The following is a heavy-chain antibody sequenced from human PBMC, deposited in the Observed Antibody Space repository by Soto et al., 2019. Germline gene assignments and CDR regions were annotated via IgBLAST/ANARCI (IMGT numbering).Heavy chain of an antibody. CDR3: ARGSGGSSYYYYGMDV. Sequence: SVKVSCKASGGTLSSYAINWVRQAPGQGLEWMGGIIPIFGTANYAQKFQGRVTITADESTSTAYMELSSLRSEDTAVYYCARGSGGSSYYYYGMDVWGQGTTVTVSS. J-gene: IGHJ6*02. V-gene: IGHV1-69*13. CDR2: IIPIFGTA. CDR1: GGTLSSYA. D-gene: IGHD2-15*01.